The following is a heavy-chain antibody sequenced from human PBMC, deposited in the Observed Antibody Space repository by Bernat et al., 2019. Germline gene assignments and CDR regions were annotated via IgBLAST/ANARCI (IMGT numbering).Heavy chain of an antibody. D-gene: IGHD3-22*01. CDR3: ARDRYYDSSDSDAFDI. J-gene: IGHJ3*02. V-gene: IGHV4-31*03. CDR1: GGSISSGGYY. Sequence: QVQLQESGPGLVKPSQTLSLTCTVSGGSISSGGYYWSWIRQHPGKGLEWIGYIYYSGSTYYNPSLKSRVTISVDTSKNQFSLKLSSVTAADTAVYYCARDRYYDSSDSDAFDIWGQGKMVTVSS. CDR2: IYYSGST.